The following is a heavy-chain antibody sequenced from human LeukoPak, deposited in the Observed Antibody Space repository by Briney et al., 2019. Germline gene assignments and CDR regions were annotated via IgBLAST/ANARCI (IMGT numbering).Heavy chain of an antibody. V-gene: IGHV1-46*02. J-gene: IGHJ4*02. CDR3: ARVSRDGYYRFDY. Sequence: ASVKVSCKASGYIIDTFYIDWVRQAPGQGLEWMGRINPSGGSTGYAQNFQDRVTMTSDTSTSTSTSTVYMELSSLRSEDTAVYYCARVSRDGYYRFDYWGQGTLVTVSS. D-gene: IGHD5-24*01. CDR1: GYIIDTFY. CDR2: INPSGGST.